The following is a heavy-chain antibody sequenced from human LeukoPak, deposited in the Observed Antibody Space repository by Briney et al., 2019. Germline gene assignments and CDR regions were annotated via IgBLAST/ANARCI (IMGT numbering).Heavy chain of an antibody. V-gene: IGHV3-7*01. CDR1: GFTFSGYW. D-gene: IGHD1-26*01. CDR3: ARDKIVGPTTLDY. J-gene: IGHJ4*02. Sequence: GGSLRLSCAASGFTFSGYWMSWVRQTPEKGLEWVANIKQDGYEKYYVDSVKSRFTISRDNAKNSLYLQMNSLRADDTAIYYCARDKIVGPTTLDYWGQGTLVTVSS. CDR2: IKQDGYEK.